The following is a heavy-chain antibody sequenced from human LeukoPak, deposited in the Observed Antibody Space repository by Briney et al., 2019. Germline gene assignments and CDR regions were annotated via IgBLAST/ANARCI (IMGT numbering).Heavy chain of an antibody. J-gene: IGHJ4*02. CDR1: GYTFTGYY. Sequence: ASVKVSCKASGYTFTGYYMHWLRQAPGQGLEWMGWINPNSGGTNYAQKFKGRVTMTRDTSISTAYMELSRLRSDDTAVYYCARGADRYSGSYAYWGQGTLVTVSS. CDR2: INPNSGGT. D-gene: IGHD1-26*01. CDR3: ARGADRYSGSYAY. V-gene: IGHV1-2*02.